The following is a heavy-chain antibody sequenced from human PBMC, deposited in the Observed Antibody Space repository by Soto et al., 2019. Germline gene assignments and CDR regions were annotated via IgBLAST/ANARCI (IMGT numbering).Heavy chain of an antibody. CDR2: IYSDGKT. V-gene: IGHV3-53*01. CDR3: GRDGGGGYYDSSGYMAV. D-gene: IGHD3-22*01. J-gene: IGHJ4*02. Sequence: PGGSLRLSCAASGITVSTNYMSWVRPAPGKGLEWVSVIYSDGKTLYADSVKGRFTISRDNSQNTVSLQMNSLRADDTAVYFCGRDGGGGYYDSSGYMAVWGQGTLVTVSS. CDR1: GITVSTNY.